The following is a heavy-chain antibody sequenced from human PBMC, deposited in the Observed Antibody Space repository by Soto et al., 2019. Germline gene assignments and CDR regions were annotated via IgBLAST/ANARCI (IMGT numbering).Heavy chain of an antibody. Sequence: ASVKVSCKASGGTFSSYAISWVRQAPGQGLEWMGGIIPIFGTANYAQKFQGRVTLTADKSTSTAYMELSGLRSEHTAVYYCAGSLPEVDVVVPAASYYYYYGMDVWGQGTTVTVSS. CDR1: GGTFSSYA. V-gene: IGHV1-69*06. CDR3: AGSLPEVDVVVPAASYYYYYGMDV. CDR2: IIPIFGTA. D-gene: IGHD2-2*01. J-gene: IGHJ6*02.